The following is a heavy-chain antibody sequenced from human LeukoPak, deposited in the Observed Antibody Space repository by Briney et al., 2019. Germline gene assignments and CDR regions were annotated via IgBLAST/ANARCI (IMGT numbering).Heavy chain of an antibody. CDR2: INPNSGGI. CDR1: GGTFSSYVSRYA. CDR3: ARDLGRTDY. D-gene: IGHD3-16*01. J-gene: IGHJ4*02. V-gene: IGHV1-2*02. Sequence: GASVKVSCKASGGTFSSYVSRYAISWVRQAPGQGLEWMGWINPNSGGINYAQKFQGRVTMTRDTSISTAYMELSRLRSDDTAVYYCARDLGRTDYWGQGTLVTVSS.